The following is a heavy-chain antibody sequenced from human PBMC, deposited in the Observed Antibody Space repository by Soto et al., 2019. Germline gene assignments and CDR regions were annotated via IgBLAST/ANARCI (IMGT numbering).Heavy chain of an antibody. CDR2: IYYSGST. V-gene: IGHV4-59*08. Sequence: SETLSLTCTVSGGSISSYYWSWIRQPPGKGLEWIGYIYYSGSTNYNPSLKSRVTISVDTSKNQFSLKLSSVTAADTAVYYCARHGIAVAGTGVDYWGQRTLVTVSS. CDR1: GGSISSYY. D-gene: IGHD6-19*01. CDR3: ARHGIAVAGTGVDY. J-gene: IGHJ4*02.